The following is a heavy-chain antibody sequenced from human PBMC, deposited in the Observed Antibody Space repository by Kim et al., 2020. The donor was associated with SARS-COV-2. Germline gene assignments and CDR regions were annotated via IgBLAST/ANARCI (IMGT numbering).Heavy chain of an antibody. Sequence: GGSLRLSCAASGFTFSSYAMHWVRQAPGKGLEWVAVISYDGSNKYYADSVKGRFTISRDNSKNTLYLQMNSLRAEDTAVYYCARVRTSRKYCSSTSCYKGAFDIWGQGTMVTVSS. V-gene: IGHV3-30-3*01. CDR2: ISYDGSNK. D-gene: IGHD2-2*02. CDR3: ARVRTSRKYCSSTSCYKGAFDI. J-gene: IGHJ3*02. CDR1: GFTFSSYA.